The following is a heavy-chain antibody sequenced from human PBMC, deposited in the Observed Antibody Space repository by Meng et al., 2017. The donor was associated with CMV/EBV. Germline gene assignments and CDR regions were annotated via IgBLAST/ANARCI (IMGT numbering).Heavy chain of an antibody. CDR1: GFTFDDYA. V-gene: IGHV3-9*01. CDR3: AKDMVEGIQLWSWGMDV. J-gene: IGHJ6*02. CDR2: ISWNSGSI. D-gene: IGHD5-18*01. Sequence: GGSLRLSCAASGFTFDDYAMHWVRQAPGKGLEWVSGISWNSGSIGYADSVKGRFTISRDNAKNSLYLQMNSLRAEDTALYYCAKDMVEGIQLWSWGMDVWGQGTTVTVSS.